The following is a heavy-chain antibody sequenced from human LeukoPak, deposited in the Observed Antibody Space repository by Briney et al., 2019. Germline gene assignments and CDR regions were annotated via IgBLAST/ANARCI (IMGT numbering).Heavy chain of an antibody. CDR1: GYSISSGYY. D-gene: IGHD3-10*01. J-gene: IGHJ4*02. V-gene: IGHV4-38-2*01. Sequence: PSETLSLTCAVSGYSISSGYYWGWIRQPPGKGLEWIATIYHSGITYYKTSLKSRVTISVDTSKNQFSLKLTSVTAADTAVYYCARVDLPRGVIVRGFDYWGQGTLVTVSS. CDR2: IYHSGIT. CDR3: ARVDLPRGVIVRGFDY.